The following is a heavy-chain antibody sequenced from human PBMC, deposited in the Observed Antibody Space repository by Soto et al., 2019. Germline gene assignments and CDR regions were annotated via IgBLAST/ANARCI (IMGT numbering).Heavy chain of an antibody. CDR2: INAGNGNT. CDR3: ARDMGFGLSDY. D-gene: IGHD3-10*01. J-gene: IGHJ4*02. Sequence: QVQLVQSGAEVKNPGASVKVSCKASGYTFTSYAMHWVRQAPGQRLEWMGWINAGNGNTKYSQKFQGRVTITRDTSASTVYMELSSLRSEDTAVYYCARDMGFGLSDYWGQGTLVTGSS. CDR1: GYTFTSYA. V-gene: IGHV1-3*01.